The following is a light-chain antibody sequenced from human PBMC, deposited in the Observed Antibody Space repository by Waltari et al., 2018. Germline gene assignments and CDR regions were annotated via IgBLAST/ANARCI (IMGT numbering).Light chain of an antibody. Sequence: DIQMTQSPSSLSASVGDRVTITCRASQSISSYLNWYQQKPGKAPKLLIYAASSLQSEVPSRFSGSGSGTDFTLTISSLQPEDFVTYYCQQGYRTPITFGQGTRLEIK. CDR1: QSISSY. J-gene: IGKJ5*01. V-gene: IGKV1-39*01. CDR3: QQGYRTPIT. CDR2: AAS.